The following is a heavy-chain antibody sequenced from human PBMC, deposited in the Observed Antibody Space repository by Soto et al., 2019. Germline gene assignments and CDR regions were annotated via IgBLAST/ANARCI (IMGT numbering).Heavy chain of an antibody. CDR2: IIPIFGTA. V-gene: IGHV1-69*06. J-gene: IGHJ5*02. D-gene: IGHD3-22*01. CDR1: GGTFSSYA. Sequence: SVKVSCKASGGTFSSYAISWVRQAPGQGLEWMGGIIPIFGTANYARKFQGRVTITADKSTSTAYMELSSLRSEDTAVYYCAGGGGYYYDSSGYSWFDPWGQGTLVTVSS. CDR3: AGGGGYYYDSSGYSWFDP.